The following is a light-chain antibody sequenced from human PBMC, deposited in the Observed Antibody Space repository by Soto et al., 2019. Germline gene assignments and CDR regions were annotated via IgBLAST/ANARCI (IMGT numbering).Light chain of an antibody. J-gene: IGKJ4*01. CDR1: QGISSY. V-gene: IGKV1-9*01. CDR3: QQANSFPLT. Sequence: IPLTQSPSFLSRCGGERVTTTYRASQGISSYLAWYQQKPGKAPKLLIYAASSLQSGVPSRFSGSGSGTDFTLTISSLQPEDFATYYCQQANSFPLTLGGGTKVDI. CDR2: AAS.